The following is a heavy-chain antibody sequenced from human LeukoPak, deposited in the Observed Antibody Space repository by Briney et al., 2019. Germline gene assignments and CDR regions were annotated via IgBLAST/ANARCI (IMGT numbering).Heavy chain of an antibody. V-gene: IGHV4-39*01. J-gene: IGHJ4*02. CDR1: GGSISSYY. D-gene: IGHD3-3*01. CDR3: ARLSTRTTIFGVVTYFDY. CDR2: IYYSGST. Sequence: SETLSLTCTVSGGSISSYYWSWIRQPPGKGLEWIGSIYYSGSTYYNPSLKSRVTISVDTSKNQFSLKLSSVTAADTAVYYCARLSTRTTIFGVVTYFDYWGQGTLVTVSS.